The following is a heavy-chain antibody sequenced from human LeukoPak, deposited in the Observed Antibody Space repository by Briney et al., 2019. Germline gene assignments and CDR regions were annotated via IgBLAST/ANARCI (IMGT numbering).Heavy chain of an antibody. J-gene: IGHJ5*02. V-gene: IGHV4-30-2*01. Sequence: SQTLSLTCAVSGGSISSGGYSWSWIRQPPGKGLEWIGYIYHSGSTYYNPSLKSRVTISVDRSKNQFSLKLSSVTAADTAVYYCARAASYYGSGSYLLNWFDPWGQGTLVTVSS. CDR2: IYHSGST. CDR3: ARAASYYGSGSYLLNWFDP. CDR1: GGSISSGGYS. D-gene: IGHD3-10*01.